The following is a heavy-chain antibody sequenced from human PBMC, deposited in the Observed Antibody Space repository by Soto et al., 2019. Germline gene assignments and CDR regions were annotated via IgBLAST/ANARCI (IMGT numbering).Heavy chain of an antibody. D-gene: IGHD3-22*01. CDR3: AKEKSRYDRSGYYRPDY. V-gene: IGHV1-69*06. J-gene: IGHJ4*02. Sequence: QVQLVQSGAEVKKPGSSVKVSCKSSGDTFSSYAISWVRQAPGQGLEWIGGIIPMLGTPSYAQKFQDRVTITADKFTSTAYMELSGLRSEDTAVYYCAKEKSRYDRSGYYRPDYWGQGTLVTVSS. CDR1: GDTFSSYA. CDR2: IIPMLGTP.